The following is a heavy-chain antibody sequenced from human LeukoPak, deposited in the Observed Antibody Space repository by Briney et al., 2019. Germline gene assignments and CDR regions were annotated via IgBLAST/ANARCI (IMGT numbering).Heavy chain of an antibody. CDR3: ARNPRDGYTFDY. CDR2: IYHRGST. V-gene: IGHV4-4*02. Sequence: SETLSLTCAVSGASISSVNWWSWVRPPPGKGLEWIGEIYHRGSTNYNPSLKSRVTISVDKSKNQFSLKLSSVTAADTAVYYCARNPRDGYTFDYWGQGTLVTVSS. D-gene: IGHD5-24*01. J-gene: IGHJ4*02. CDR1: GASISSVNW.